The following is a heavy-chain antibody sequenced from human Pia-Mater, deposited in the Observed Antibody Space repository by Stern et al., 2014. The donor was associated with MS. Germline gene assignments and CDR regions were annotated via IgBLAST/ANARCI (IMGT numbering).Heavy chain of an antibody. V-gene: IGHV4-4*02. Sequence: DQLVESGPGLVKPSGTLSLTCAISGDYINSSNWWSWVRQPPGKGLEWIGEIYQRGRTSYNPSLQSLFTISVDKSQHRFSLTLASVTAADTAVYYCAAIGGGDYWGQGILVTVSS. D-gene: IGHD3-16*01. J-gene: IGHJ4*02. CDR2: IYQRGRT. CDR1: GDYINSSNW. CDR3: AAIGGGDY.